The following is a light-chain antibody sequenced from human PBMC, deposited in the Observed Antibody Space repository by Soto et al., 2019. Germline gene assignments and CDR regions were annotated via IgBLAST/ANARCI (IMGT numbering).Light chain of an antibody. V-gene: IGKV1-39*01. CDR2: AAS. CDR3: QQSYSTPPS. Sequence: DIQMTQSPSSLSASVGDRVTITCRASQSISSYLNWYQQKPGKAPKLLIYAASSLQSGVPSRFSGSGSGTDVTLTTSSLQSEDFATYYCQQSYSTPPSFGLGTKVDIK. J-gene: IGKJ3*01. CDR1: QSISSY.